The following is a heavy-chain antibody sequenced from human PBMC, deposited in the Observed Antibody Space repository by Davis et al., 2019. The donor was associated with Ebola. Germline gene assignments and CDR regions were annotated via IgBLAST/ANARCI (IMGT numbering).Heavy chain of an antibody. CDR1: GGSISSYY. CDR3: ARDGTMVRGVHFDY. Sequence: SETLSLTCTVSGGSISSYYWSWIRQPPGKGLEWIGYIYYSGSTNYNSSLKSRVTISVDKSKNQFSLKLSSVTAADTAVYYCARDGTMVRGVHFDYWGQGTLVTVSS. V-gene: IGHV4-59*12. J-gene: IGHJ4*02. CDR2: IYYSGST. D-gene: IGHD3-10*01.